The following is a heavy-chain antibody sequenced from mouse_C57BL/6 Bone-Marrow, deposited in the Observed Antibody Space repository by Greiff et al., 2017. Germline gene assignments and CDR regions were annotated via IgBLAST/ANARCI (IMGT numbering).Heavy chain of an antibody. CDR3: ARRWLRRRFAY. V-gene: IGHV1-64*01. CDR1: GYTFTSYW. Sequence: QVQLQQSGAELVKPGASVTLSCKASGYTFTSYWMHWVKQRPGQGLEWIGMIHPNSGSTNYNEKFKSKATLSVDKSSSTAYMQLSSLTSEDSAVYYCARRWLRRRFAYWGQGTLVTVSA. CDR2: IHPNSGST. D-gene: IGHD2-2*01. J-gene: IGHJ3*01.